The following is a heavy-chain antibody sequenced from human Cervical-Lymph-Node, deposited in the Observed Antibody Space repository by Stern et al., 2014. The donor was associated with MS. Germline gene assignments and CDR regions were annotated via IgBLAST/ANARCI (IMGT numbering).Heavy chain of an antibody. J-gene: IGHJ4*02. CDR2: IWYDGSNK. CDR1: GFTFSSYG. CDR3: ARAVDTAMVGY. V-gene: IGHV3-33*01. D-gene: IGHD5-18*01. Sequence: QMQLVESGGGVVQPGRSLRLSCAASGFTFSSYGMHWVRQAPGKGLEWVAVIWYDGSNKYYADSVKGRFTISRDNSKNTLYLQMNSLRAEDTAVYYCARAVDTAMVGYWGQGTLVTVSS.